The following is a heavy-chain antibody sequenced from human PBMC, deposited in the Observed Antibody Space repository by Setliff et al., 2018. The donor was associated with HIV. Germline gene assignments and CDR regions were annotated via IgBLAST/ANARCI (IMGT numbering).Heavy chain of an antibody. Sequence: PSETLSLTCTVSGGSISSGDYYWTWIRQPAGKGLQWIGRIHTSGNTNYNPSLKSRVTISVDTSKSQFSLKLSSLTAADTAVYYWARQVGEGKWYLDSWGHGTLVTVSS. D-gene: IGHD1-26*01. CDR1: GGSISSGDYY. J-gene: IGHJ4*01. CDR3: ARQVGEGKWYLDS. CDR2: IHTSGNT. V-gene: IGHV4-61*02.